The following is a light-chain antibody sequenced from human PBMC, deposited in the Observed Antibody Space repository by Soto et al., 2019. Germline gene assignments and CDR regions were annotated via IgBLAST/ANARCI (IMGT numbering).Light chain of an antibody. CDR2: TAS. CDR3: HQSYSTPRWT. CDR1: QSISNY. Sequence: DIQMTQSPSSLSASVGDRVTITCRASQSISNYLNWYQQRPGKAPKLLIYTASSSQSGVPSRFSGSGSGTDFTLTISSLQPEDFATYYCHQSYSTPRWTFGQVNKVEI. J-gene: IGKJ1*01. V-gene: IGKV1-39*01.